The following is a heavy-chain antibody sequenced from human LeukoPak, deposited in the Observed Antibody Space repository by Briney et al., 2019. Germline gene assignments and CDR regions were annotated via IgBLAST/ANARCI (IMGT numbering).Heavy chain of an antibody. Sequence: PGGSLRLSCAASGFIFREYAMTWVRQAPGKGLEWVSSITASDYTTYADSVKGRFTISRDNSKNTLYLQMNSLRAEDVAVYFCAKNSGYNWQYFFDYWGQGTLVTVSS. V-gene: IGHV3-23*01. J-gene: IGHJ4*02. CDR2: ITASDYTT. CDR3: AKNSGYNWQYFFDY. CDR1: GFIFREYA. D-gene: IGHD6-25*01.